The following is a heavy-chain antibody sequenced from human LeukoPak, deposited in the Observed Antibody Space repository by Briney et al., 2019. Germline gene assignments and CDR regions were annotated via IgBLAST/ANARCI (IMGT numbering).Heavy chain of an antibody. CDR3: ARGSVVGFDY. V-gene: IGHV1-2*02. CDR2: LNPNNGGT. Sequence: ASVKVSCKASGYSFPDYYIHWVRQAPGQGLEWMGWLNPNNGGTKYSQNFQGRVTMTRDTSISTAYMELSSLRSDDTAVYYCARGSVVGFDYWGQGTQVIVSS. CDR1: GYSFPDYY. J-gene: IGHJ4*02.